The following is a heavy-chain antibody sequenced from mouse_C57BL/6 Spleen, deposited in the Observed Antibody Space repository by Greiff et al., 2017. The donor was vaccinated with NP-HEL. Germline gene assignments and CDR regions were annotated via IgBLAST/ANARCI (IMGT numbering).Heavy chain of an antibody. V-gene: IGHV1-15*01. CDR1: GYTFTDYE. CDR2: IDPETGGT. D-gene: IGHD3-2*02. Sequence: QVQLQQSGAELVRPGASVTLSCKASGYTFTDYEMHWVKQTPVHGLEWIGAIDPETGGTAYNQKFKGKAILTADKSSSTAYMELRSLTSEDSAVYYCTRAGFDSSGSQFAYWGQGTLVTVSA. J-gene: IGHJ3*01. CDR3: TRAGFDSSGSQFAY.